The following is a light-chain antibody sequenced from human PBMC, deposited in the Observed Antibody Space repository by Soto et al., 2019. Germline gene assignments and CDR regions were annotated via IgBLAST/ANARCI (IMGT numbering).Light chain of an antibody. J-gene: IGKJ1*01. CDR1: QSVSSSY. CDR2: GAS. Sequence: EIVLTQSPGILSLSPGERATLSCSASQSVSSSYLAWYQQKPGQAPRLLIYGASSRVTGIPDRFSGSGSGPDFTLTISRLEPEDFAVNYCQQYGSSPPTFGQGTKVDIK. V-gene: IGKV3-20*01. CDR3: QQYGSSPPT.